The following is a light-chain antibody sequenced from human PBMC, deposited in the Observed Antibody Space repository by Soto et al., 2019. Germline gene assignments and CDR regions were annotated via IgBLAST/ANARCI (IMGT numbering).Light chain of an antibody. V-gene: IGLV1-51*01. Sequence: QSVLTQPPSVSAAPGQKVTISCSGSSSNIGNNYVSWYQQFPGTAPKLLIFDNTQRPSEIPDRFSGSQSGTSATLAISGLQTGDAADYYCATWDGSLKTILFGGGTKLTVL. CDR2: DNT. J-gene: IGLJ2*01. CDR1: SSNIGNNY. CDR3: ATWDGSLKTIL.